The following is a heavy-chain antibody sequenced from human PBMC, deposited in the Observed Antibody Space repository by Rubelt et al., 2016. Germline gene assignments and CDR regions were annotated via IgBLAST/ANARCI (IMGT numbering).Heavy chain of an antibody. Sequence: EVKKPGASVKVSCKASGYTFTSYSMHWVRQAPGQKLEWMGWINAGNGNTKYSQKFQGRVTITRDTSASTAYMELSSRTSEDTAVYYCARDQGRVGHFDYWGQGTLVSVSS. CDR1: GYTFTSYS. CDR2: INAGNGNT. CDR3: ARDQGRVGHFDY. D-gene: IGHD1-26*01. J-gene: IGHJ4*02. V-gene: IGHV1-3*01.